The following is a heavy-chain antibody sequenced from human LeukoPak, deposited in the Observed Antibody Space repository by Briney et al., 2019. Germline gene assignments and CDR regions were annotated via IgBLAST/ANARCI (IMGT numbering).Heavy chain of an antibody. CDR2: IYHSEST. V-gene: IGHV4-4*02. J-gene: IGHJ6*02. CDR3: ARGRVGGGDCYSCYYYYYGMDV. D-gene: IGHD2-21*02. CDR1: GGSIKSNNW. Sequence: PSETLSLTCAVSGGSIKSNNWWSWVRQPPGKGLEWIGEIYHSESTNYNPSLKSRVTISVDTSKNQFSLKLSSVTAADTAVYYCARGRVGGGDCYSCYYYYYGMDVWGQGTTVTVSS.